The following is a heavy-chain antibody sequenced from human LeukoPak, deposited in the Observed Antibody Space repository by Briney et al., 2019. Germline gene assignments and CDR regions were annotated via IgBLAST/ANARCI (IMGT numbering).Heavy chain of an antibody. Sequence: GESLKISCKGSGYNFASYWIGWVRQMPGKGLEWMGIIYPGDSDTRYSPSFQGQVTISADKSISTAYLQWSSLKASDTAMYYCATPYCGGDCYSGGPGYWGQGTLVTVSS. D-gene: IGHD2-21*02. J-gene: IGHJ4*02. CDR3: ATPYCGGDCYSGGPGY. CDR1: GYNFASYW. V-gene: IGHV5-51*01. CDR2: IYPGDSDT.